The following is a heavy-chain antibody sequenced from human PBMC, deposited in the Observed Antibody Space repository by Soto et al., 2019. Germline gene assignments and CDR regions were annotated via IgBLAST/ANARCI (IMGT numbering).Heavy chain of an antibody. CDR2: IYDLGST. D-gene: IGHD6-6*01. Sequence: SETLSLTCTVSGGSISSGSYYWGWIRQPPGKGLEWIGTIYDLGSTSYSPSLKSRVTISVDTSNNQFSLKLSSVTAADTAVYYCARHFTYTSSPPDYWGQGTLVTVS. J-gene: IGHJ4*02. CDR3: ARHFTYTSSPPDY. CDR1: GGSISSGSYY. V-gene: IGHV4-39*01.